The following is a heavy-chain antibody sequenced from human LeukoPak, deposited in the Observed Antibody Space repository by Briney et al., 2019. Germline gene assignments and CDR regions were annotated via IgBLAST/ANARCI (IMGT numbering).Heavy chain of an antibody. CDR1: RFPFSTHA. J-gene: IGHJ4*02. D-gene: IGHD2-2*01. V-gene: IGHV3-23*01. CDR3: AKSIRGDVGYQ. CDR2: ISISGDVT. Sequence: GGSLRLSCAVSRFPFSTHAMSWVRQAPGGGLEWVSGISISGDVTYYADAVQGRFIISRDNSKNTLYLQMNSLRAEDTAVYYCAKSIRGDVGYQWGQGTLVTVSS.